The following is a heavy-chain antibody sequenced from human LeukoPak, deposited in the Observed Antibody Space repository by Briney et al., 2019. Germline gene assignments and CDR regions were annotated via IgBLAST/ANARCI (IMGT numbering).Heavy chain of an antibody. D-gene: IGHD1-1*01. CDR3: ARDSTGTTSPYYMDV. V-gene: IGHV3-30*04. CDR2: ISYDGSNK. CDR1: GFTFSSYA. J-gene: IGHJ6*03. Sequence: GRSLRLPCAASGFTFSSYAMHWVRQAPGKGLEWVAVISYDGSNKYYADSVKGRFTISRDNSKNTLYLQMNSLRAEDTAVYYCARDSTGTTSPYYMDVWGKGTTVTVSS.